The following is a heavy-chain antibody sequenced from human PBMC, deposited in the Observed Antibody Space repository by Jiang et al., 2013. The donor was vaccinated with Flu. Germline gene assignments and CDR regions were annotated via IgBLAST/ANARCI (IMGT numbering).Heavy chain of an antibody. J-gene: IGHJ4*02. D-gene: IGHD6-19*01. CDR1: GGSISSHY. CDR3: AHTSGWYSNYFDY. CDR2: IYYSGST. V-gene: IGHV4-59*11. Sequence: LLKPSETLSLTCTVSGGSISSHYWSWIRQPPGKGLEWIGYIYYSGSTNYNPSLKSRVTISVDTSKNQFSLKLSSVTAADTAVYYCAHTSGWYSNYFDYWGQGTLVTVSS.